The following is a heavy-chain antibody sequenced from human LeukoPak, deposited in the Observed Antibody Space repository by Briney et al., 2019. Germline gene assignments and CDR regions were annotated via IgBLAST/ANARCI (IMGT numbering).Heavy chain of an antibody. CDR1: GGSFSGYY. J-gene: IGHJ6*03. CDR3: ERVGVYYMDV. V-gene: IGHV4-34*01. Sequence: KSSETLSLTCAVYGGSFSGYYWSWIRQPPGKRLEWIGEINHSGSTNYNPSLKSRVTISVDTSKNQFSLKLSSVTAADTAVYYCERVGVYYMDVWGKGTTVTVSS. CDR2: INHSGST.